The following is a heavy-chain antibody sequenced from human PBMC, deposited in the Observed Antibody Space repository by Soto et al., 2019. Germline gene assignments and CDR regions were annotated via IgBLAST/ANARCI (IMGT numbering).Heavy chain of an antibody. Sequence: EVQLVESGGGLVQPGGSLRLSCVASGFTFNYYWMHWVRQAPGKGLVWVSRIQSDGSSPDYVDSVKGRFTISRDNAKNTLYLHRNNLRAEDTAVYYCARGGDPDYWGQGTLVTVSS. J-gene: IGHJ4*02. CDR2: IQSDGSSP. V-gene: IGHV3-74*01. CDR1: GFTFNYYW. D-gene: IGHD2-21*02. CDR3: ARGGDPDY.